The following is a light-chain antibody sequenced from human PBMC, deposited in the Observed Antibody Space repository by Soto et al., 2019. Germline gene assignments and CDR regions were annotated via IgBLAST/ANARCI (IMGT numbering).Light chain of an antibody. CDR2: EVS. CDR3: SSYAGSNNLV. Sequence: QSVLTQPPSASGSPGQSVTISCTGTSSDVGGYNYVSWYQQHPGKAPKLMIYEVSKRPSGVPDRFSGSKSGSTASLTVSGLQAEDEADYYCSSYAGSNNLVFGGGTKLTVL. J-gene: IGLJ2*01. V-gene: IGLV2-8*01. CDR1: SSDVGGYNY.